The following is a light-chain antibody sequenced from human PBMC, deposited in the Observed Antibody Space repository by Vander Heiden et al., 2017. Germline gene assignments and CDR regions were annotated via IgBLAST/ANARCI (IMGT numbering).Light chain of an antibody. CDR3: STWDTSLSSVV. CDR1: SSNIGNNY. Sequence: QSVWTQPPSVSASPGQKVTIPCSGTSSNIGNNYVSWYQQFQGTTPKLLIYDNNKRPSGIPDRFSGSKSGTSATLGITGLQTGDEADYYCSTWDTSLSSVVFGGGTKVTVL. CDR2: DNN. V-gene: IGLV1-51*01. J-gene: IGLJ3*02.